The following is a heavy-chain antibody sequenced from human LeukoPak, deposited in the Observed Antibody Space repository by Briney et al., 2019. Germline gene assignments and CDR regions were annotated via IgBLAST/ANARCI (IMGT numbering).Heavy chain of an antibody. CDR3: ARAESAYGGSLDY. CDR1: GYSISSGYY. J-gene: IGHJ4*02. D-gene: IGHD4-23*01. Sequence: SETLSLTCTVSGYSISSGYYWGWIRQPPGKGLEWIGSIYHSGSTYYNPSLKSRVTISVDTSKNQFSLKLSSVTAADTAVYYCARAESAYGGSLDYWGQGTLITVSS. V-gene: IGHV4-38-2*02. CDR2: IYHSGST.